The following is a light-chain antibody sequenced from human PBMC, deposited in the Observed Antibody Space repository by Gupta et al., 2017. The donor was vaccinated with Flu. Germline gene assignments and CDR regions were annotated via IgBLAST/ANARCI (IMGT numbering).Light chain of an antibody. CDR3: CSYAGSSTL. Sequence: SALTQPASVSGCPGQSITLSCTGTSSDVGSYNRVSWYQQHPGKAPKLMIDEGSKRPSGVSNRISGSKSGNTASLTISGLQAEDEADYYCCSYAGSSTLFGTGTKFTVL. CDR2: EGS. J-gene: IGLJ1*01. CDR1: SSDVGSYNR. V-gene: IGLV2-23*01.